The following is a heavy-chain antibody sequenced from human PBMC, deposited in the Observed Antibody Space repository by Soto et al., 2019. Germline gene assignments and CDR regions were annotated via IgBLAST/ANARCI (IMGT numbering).Heavy chain of an antibody. D-gene: IGHD6-13*01. V-gene: IGHV4-39*01. CDR1: GGSIISSTYY. CDR3: ARGRRRSESAAGTLDY. Sequence: SETLSLTCTVSGGSIISSTYYWGWMRQPPGKGLEWIASFFIGGNTYYNPSLKSRVTISVDTSKNQFSVELTSVTAADTAVYFCARGRRRSESAAGTLDYWSQGTLVTVSS. J-gene: IGHJ4*02. CDR2: FFIGGNT.